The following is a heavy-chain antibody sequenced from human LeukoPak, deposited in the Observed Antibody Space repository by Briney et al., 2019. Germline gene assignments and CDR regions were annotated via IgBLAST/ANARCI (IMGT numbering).Heavy chain of an antibody. CDR3: ARAASIAARYYYYYGMDV. Sequence: ASVKVSCKASGYTFTGYYMHWVRQAPGQGLEWMGWINPNSGGTNYAQKFQGRVTMTRDTSTSTAYMELSRLRSDDTAVYYCARAASIAARYYYYYGMDVWGQGTTVTVSS. D-gene: IGHD6-6*01. J-gene: IGHJ6*02. CDR1: GYTFTGYY. V-gene: IGHV1-2*02. CDR2: INPNSGGT.